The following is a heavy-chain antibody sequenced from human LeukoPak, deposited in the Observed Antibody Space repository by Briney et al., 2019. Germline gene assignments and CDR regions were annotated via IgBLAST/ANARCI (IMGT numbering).Heavy chain of an antibody. CDR2: IWHDGSNE. Sequence: GRSLRLSCEASGFIFSGYGMHWVRQAPGKGLEWVAIIWHDGSNERYAESVKGRFTISRDNSENTLYLQMNSLRAEDTAFYYCARGTRILGARGRDYFDYWGQGSLVTVSS. J-gene: IGHJ4*02. V-gene: IGHV3-33*01. CDR1: GFIFSGYG. CDR3: ARGTRILGARGRDYFDY. D-gene: IGHD1-26*01.